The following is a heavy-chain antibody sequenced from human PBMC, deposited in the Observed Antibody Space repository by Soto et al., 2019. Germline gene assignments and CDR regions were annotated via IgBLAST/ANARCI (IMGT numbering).Heavy chain of an antibody. CDR3: SRDYDIVVVVTAIPFDY. J-gene: IGHJ4*02. Sequence: QVQLVQSGAEVKKPGASVKVSCKASGYTFTSYGISWVRQAPGQGLEWMGWISAYNGNTNYAQKLQGRVTMTTDTSTSTAYMELRSLRSDDTAVYYCSRDYDIVVVVTAIPFDYWGQGTLVTVSS. CDR2: ISAYNGNT. V-gene: IGHV1-18*01. D-gene: IGHD2-21*02. CDR1: GYTFTSYG.